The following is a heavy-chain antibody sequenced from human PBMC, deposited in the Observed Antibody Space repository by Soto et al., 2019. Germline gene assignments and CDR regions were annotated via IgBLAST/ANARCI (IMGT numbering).Heavy chain of an antibody. CDR3: ARIDERSDAFDI. Sequence: GPTLVNPTETLTRTFTVSGFSLSNSIMCGSWIRQPPGKALEWLAHIFSNDEKSYSTSLKSRLTISKDTSKSQVVLTMTNMDPVDTATYYCARIDERSDAFDIWGQGTMVTVSS. CDR1: GFSLSNSIMC. J-gene: IGHJ3*02. V-gene: IGHV2-26*01. D-gene: IGHD1-1*01. CDR2: IFSNDEK.